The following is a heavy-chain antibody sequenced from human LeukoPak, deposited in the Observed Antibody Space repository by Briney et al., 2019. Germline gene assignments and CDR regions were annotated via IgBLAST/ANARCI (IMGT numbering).Heavy chain of an antibody. CDR3: AAAAVADPLEVGYFQH. V-gene: IGHV4-4*07. Sequence: SETLSLTCSVSGGSISSYYWSWIRQPAGKGLEWIGRAYTSGTTKYNSSLKSRVTISLGKSKNQFSLKLTSVTAADTAVYYCAAAAVADPLEVGYFQHWGQGILVTVSS. D-gene: IGHD6-19*01. CDR2: AYTSGTT. CDR1: GGSISSYY. J-gene: IGHJ1*01.